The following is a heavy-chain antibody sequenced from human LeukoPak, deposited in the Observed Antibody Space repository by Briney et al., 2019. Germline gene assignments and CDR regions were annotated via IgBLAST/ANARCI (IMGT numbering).Heavy chain of an antibody. CDR1: EFSVSHNY. J-gene: IGHJ3*02. V-gene: IGHV3-53*01. Sequence: QPGGSLRLSCTVSEFSVSHNYMTWVRQAPGKGLEWVSIIYSAADGGDTYYADSVKGRFTISRDNSKNTLYLQMNSLRAEDTAVYYCAPGGNAAFDIWGQGTMVTVSS. CDR3: APGGNAAFDI. CDR2: IYSAADGGDT. D-gene: IGHD1-26*01.